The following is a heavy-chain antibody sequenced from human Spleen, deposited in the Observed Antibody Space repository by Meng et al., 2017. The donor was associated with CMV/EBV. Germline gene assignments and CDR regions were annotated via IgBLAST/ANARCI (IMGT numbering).Heavy chain of an antibody. J-gene: IGHJ4*02. CDR3: ARDKSVDSYYYGSAAGGPDY. D-gene: IGHD3-10*01. CDR1: GFTFSSYS. Sequence: GGSLRLSCAASGFTFSSYSMNWVRQAPGKGLEWVSYISSSSSTIYYADSVKGRFTISRDNAKNSLYLQMNSLRAEDTAVYYCARDKSVDSYYYGSAAGGPDYWGQGTLVTVSS. CDR2: ISSSSSTI. V-gene: IGHV3-48*04.